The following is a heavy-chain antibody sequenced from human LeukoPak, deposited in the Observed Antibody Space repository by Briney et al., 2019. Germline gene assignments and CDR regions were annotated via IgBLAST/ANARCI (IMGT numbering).Heavy chain of an antibody. CDR1: GFTFSSYG. D-gene: IGHD7-27*01. Sequence: GGSLRLSCAASGFTFSSYGMHWVRRAPGKGLEWVAVISYDGNNKYYADSVKGRFTISRDTAKNTVFLQMNSLRAEDTAVYYCARVGVSWGGFDIWGQGTMVTVSS. J-gene: IGHJ3*02. CDR2: ISYDGNNK. V-gene: IGHV3-30*03. CDR3: ARVGVSWGGFDI.